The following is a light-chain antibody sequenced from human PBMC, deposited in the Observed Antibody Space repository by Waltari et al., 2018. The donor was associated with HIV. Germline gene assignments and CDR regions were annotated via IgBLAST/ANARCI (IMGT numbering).Light chain of an antibody. Sequence: EIVMTPSPATLSVSPGDRATLSCRASQSISNNLAWYQPKPGQPPRLLIYGASTRATGVPARFSGSGSGTDFTLTINSLQSEDFAVYCCQQYNDWPLFTFGPGTKVEIK. CDR2: GAS. CDR1: QSISNN. J-gene: IGKJ3*01. CDR3: QQYNDWPLFT. V-gene: IGKV3-15*01.